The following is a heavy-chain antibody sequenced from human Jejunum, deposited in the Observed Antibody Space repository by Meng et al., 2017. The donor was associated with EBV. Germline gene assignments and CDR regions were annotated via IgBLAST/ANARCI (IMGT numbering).Heavy chain of an antibody. D-gene: IGHD3-22*01. V-gene: IGHV1-2*06. CDR3: ARDYSDSSRQGY. CDR1: GSTFTGYF. CDR2: INPNSGCT. J-gene: IGHJ4*02. Sequence: VEVVQSGADVKHAGSSVSVSCKSSGSTFTGYFKHGVRQAPGQGHEWMGRINPNSGCTSYTQKFQGRVTMTRDTSITTAYMELSRLGSDDTAVYYCARDYSDSSRQGYWGQGTLVTVSS.